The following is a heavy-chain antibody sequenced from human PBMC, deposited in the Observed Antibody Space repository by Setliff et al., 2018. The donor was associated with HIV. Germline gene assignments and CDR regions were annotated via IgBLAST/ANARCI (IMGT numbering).Heavy chain of an antibody. J-gene: IGHJ4*02. Sequence: SQTLSLTCAVSGYSISSGCYWGWIRQPPGKGLEWIGSMYHTGSTYYSPSLNSRFTVSVDTSKNQFSLKLRSVTAADTAVYYCARQPLYNDYDWRSYYFDYWGQGSLVTV. CDR3: ARQPLYNDYDWRSYYFDY. D-gene: IGHD5-12*01. CDR2: MYHTGST. CDR1: GYSISSGCY. V-gene: IGHV4-38-2*01.